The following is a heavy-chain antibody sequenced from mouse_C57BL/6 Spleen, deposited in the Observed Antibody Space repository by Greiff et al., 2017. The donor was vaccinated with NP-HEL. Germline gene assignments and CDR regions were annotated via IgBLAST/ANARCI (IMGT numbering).Heavy chain of an antibody. J-gene: IGHJ4*01. Sequence: QVHVKQPGAELVMPGASVKLSCKASGYTFTSYWMHWVKQRPGQGLEWIGEIDPSDSYTNYNQKFKGKSTLTVDKSSSTAYMQLSSLTSEDSAVYYCARWPKGGAMDYWGQGTSVTVSS. V-gene: IGHV1-69*01. CDR3: ARWPKGGAMDY. CDR1: GYTFTSYW. CDR2: IDPSDSYT.